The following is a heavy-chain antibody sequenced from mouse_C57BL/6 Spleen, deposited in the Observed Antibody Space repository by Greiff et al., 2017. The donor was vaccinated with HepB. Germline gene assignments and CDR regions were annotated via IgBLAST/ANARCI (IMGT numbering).Heavy chain of an antibody. Sequence: EVKLMESGGGLVKPGGSLKLSCAASGFTFSSYAMSWVRQTPEKRLEWVATISDGGSYTYYPDNVKGRFTISRDNAKNNLYLQMSHLKSEDTAMYYCAREGGTGRFDYWGQGTTLTVSS. CDR1: GFTFSSYA. CDR2: ISDGGSYT. J-gene: IGHJ2*01. CDR3: AREGGTGRFDY. V-gene: IGHV5-4*01. D-gene: IGHD4-1*01.